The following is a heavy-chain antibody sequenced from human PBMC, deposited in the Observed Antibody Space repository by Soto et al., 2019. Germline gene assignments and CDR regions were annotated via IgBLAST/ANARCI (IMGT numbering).Heavy chain of an antibody. CDR2: ISSNGGST. Sequence: GGSLRLACAASGFTFSSYAMHWVRQAPGKGLEYVSAISSNGGSTYYANSVKGRFTISRDNSKNTLYLQMGSLRAEDMAVYFCARSRIFGVVNDAFDIWGQGTTVTGSS. J-gene: IGHJ3*02. D-gene: IGHD3-3*01. CDR3: ARSRIFGVVNDAFDI. V-gene: IGHV3-64*01. CDR1: GFTFSSYA.